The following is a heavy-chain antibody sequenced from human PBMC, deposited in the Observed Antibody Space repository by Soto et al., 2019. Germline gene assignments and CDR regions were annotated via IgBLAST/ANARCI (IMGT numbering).Heavy chain of an antibody. V-gene: IGHV3-30-3*01. CDR2: ISRDGSNE. CDR3: SRDDEGGSDCDLGY. Sequence: QVQLVESGGGVVQPGRSLRLSCATSGFTFSSYLIHWVRQTPDKGLEGVAFISRDGSNEYYADSVKGRCTISRDNSKNTLYLEMNSLRAEDTAVYYCSRDDEGGSDCDLGYWGQGTLVTVSS. CDR1: GFTFSSYL. D-gene: IGHD3-10*01. J-gene: IGHJ4*02.